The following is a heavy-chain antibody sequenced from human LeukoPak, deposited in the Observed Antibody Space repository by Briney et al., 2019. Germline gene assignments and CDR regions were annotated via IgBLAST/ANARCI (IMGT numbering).Heavy chain of an antibody. J-gene: IGHJ4*02. D-gene: IGHD1-26*01. CDR3: AKSIVNSGTYIPFDY. Sequence: GGTLRLSCAASEFAFSKFGMSWVRQAPGKGLEWVSSISGSGGSTYYADSVKGRFTISRDNSKNTLYLQMNSLRVEDTAIYYCAKSIVNSGTYIPFDYWGQGTLVTVSS. V-gene: IGHV3-23*01. CDR2: ISGSGGST. CDR1: EFAFSKFG.